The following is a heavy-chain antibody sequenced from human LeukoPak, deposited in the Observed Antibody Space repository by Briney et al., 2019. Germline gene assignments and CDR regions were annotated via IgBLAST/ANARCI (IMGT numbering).Heavy chain of an antibody. J-gene: IGHJ6*03. Sequence: GGSLKLSCAASGFTFSGSAMHWVRQASGKGLEWVGRIRSKANSYATAYAASVKGRFTISRDDSKNTAYLQMNSLETEDTAVYYCTRGLTDFWSGYFYGGGGTGYYMDVWGKGTTVTVSS. V-gene: IGHV3-73*01. CDR1: GFTFSGSA. CDR2: IRSKANSYAT. CDR3: TRGLTDFWSGYFYGGGGTGYYMDV. D-gene: IGHD3-3*01.